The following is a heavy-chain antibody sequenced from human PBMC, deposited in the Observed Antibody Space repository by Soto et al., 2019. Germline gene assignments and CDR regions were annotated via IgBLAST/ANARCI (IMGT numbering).Heavy chain of an antibody. CDR2: INSEGSRI. CDR3: ARGASGRYYLDV. D-gene: IGHD3-10*01. Sequence: EVQLVESGGVLVQPGGSLRLSCAASGFTFSSHWMHWVRQAPGKGLVWVSRINSEGSRINYADSVKGRLTISRDNAKNTVYRQMNSLRAEDTAVYTFARGASGRYYLDVWGKGTPFTFSS. V-gene: IGHV3-74*01. J-gene: IGHJ6*03. CDR1: GFTFSSHW.